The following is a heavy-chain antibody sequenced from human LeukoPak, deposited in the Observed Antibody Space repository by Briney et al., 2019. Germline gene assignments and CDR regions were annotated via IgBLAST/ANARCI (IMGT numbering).Heavy chain of an antibody. D-gene: IGHD3-22*01. CDR3: ARDVRDYYDFWYFDL. CDR1: GFTFSSYG. CDR2: IRHDGSKK. Sequence: GGSLRLSCAASGFTFSSYGMHWVRQAPGKGLEWVAFIRHDGSKKYYADSVKGRFTISRDNSKNTLYLQMNSLRAEDTAVYYCARDVRDYYDFWYFDLWGRGTLVTVSS. J-gene: IGHJ2*01. V-gene: IGHV3-30*02.